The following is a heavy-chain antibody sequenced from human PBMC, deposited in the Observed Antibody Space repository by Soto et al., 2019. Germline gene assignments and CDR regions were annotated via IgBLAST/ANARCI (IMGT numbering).Heavy chain of an antibody. CDR3: ARAIKSDATYYDWGSGYYTGWGWFDP. J-gene: IGHJ5*02. D-gene: IGHD3-3*01. CDR1: GGSVSSGSYY. CDR2: IYYSGST. Sequence: SETLSLTCTVSGGSVSSGSYYWSWIRQPPGKGLEWIGYIYYSGSTNYNPSLKSRVTISVDTSKNQFSLKLSSVTAADTAVYYCARAIKSDATYYDWGSGYYTGWGWFDPWGQGNLVTVYS. V-gene: IGHV4-61*01.